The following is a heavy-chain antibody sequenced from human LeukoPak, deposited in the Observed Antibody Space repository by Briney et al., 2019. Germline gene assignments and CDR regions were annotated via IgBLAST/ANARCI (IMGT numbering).Heavy chain of an antibody. CDR3: AKGSGELFPDY. Sequence: SETLSLTCTVSGGSISSSSYYWGWIRQPPGKGLEWIGSIYYSGSTYYNPSLKSRVTISVDTSKNQFSLKLSSVTAADTAVYYCAKGSGELFPDYWGQGTLVTVSS. V-gene: IGHV4-39*01. J-gene: IGHJ4*02. CDR2: IYYSGST. D-gene: IGHD3-10*01. CDR1: GGSISSSSYY.